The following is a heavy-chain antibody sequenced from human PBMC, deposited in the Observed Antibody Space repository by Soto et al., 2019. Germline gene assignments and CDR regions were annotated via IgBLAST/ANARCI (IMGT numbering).Heavy chain of an antibody. CDR3: ARNRQQLVLKNWFDP. D-gene: IGHD6-6*01. J-gene: IGHJ5*02. Sequence: QVQLVQSGAEVKKPGASVKVSCKASGYTFTSYGISWVRQAPGQGLAWMGWISAYNGNTNYAQKLQGRVTMTTDTPTSTDYMELRSLRSDDTAVYYCARNRQQLVLKNWFDPWGQGTLVTVSS. CDR2: ISAYNGNT. V-gene: IGHV1-18*04. CDR1: GYTFTSYG.